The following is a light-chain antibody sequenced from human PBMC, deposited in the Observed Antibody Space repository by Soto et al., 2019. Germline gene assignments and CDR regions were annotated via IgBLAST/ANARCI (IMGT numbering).Light chain of an antibody. V-gene: IGKV3-20*01. CDR1: QSVGSD. CDR2: GVS. J-gene: IGKJ5*01. Sequence: EIVMTQSPATLSVSPGERATLSCRASQSVGSDLAWYQQKPGQAPRLLIYGVSSRATDIPDRFSGSGSGTDFTLTISRLEPADFAVYFCHHYGTSPTFGQGTRLEIK. CDR3: HHYGTSPT.